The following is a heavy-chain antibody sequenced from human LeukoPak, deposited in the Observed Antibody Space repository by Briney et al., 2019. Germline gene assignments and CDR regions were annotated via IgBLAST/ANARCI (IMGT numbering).Heavy chain of an antibody. V-gene: IGHV1-18*01. CDR3: SRDPSNTSGWYIYFDY. CDR1: GYTFTKYG. D-gene: IGHD6-19*01. J-gene: IGHJ4*02. CDR2: ISTYNGDR. Sequence: ASVKVSCKASGYTFTKYGITWVRQAPGRGLEWMGWISTYNGDRKYAQEFQGRVTLTTDTSTTTAYMELRSLRSDDTAVYYCSRDPSNTSGWYIYFDYWGQGTLVTVSS.